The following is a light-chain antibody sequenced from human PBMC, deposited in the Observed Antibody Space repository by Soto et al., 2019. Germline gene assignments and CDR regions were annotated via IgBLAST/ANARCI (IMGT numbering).Light chain of an antibody. CDR2: AAS. V-gene: IGKV1-39*01. J-gene: IGKJ1*01. CDR1: QSISSY. Sequence: DIQMTQSPSSLSASVGDRVTITCRASQSISSYLNWYQQKPGKAPKLLIYAASSLQSGVPSRFSGSGSGTDFTLTFSSLQPEDFATYYCQQSYSTSWTFGQGTKVDIK. CDR3: QQSYSTSWT.